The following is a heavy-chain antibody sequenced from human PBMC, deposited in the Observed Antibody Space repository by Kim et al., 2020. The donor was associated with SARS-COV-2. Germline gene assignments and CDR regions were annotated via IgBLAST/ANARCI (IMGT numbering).Heavy chain of an antibody. Sequence: GGSLRLSCAASGLTFNNYAMNWVRQVPGKAPEWVSVITSSGASTYYADSVKGRFTISRDNSKNTLFLQMDSLRAEDTAVYYCAKGGPVVLTQFDSWGQGT. J-gene: IGHJ4*02. CDR2: ITSSGAST. D-gene: IGHD3-16*01. V-gene: IGHV3-23*01. CDR1: GLTFNNYA. CDR3: AKGGPVVLTQFDS.